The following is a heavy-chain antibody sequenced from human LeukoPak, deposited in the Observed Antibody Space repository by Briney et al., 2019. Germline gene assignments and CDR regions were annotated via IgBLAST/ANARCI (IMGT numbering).Heavy chain of an antibody. CDR1: GDSINSYQ. V-gene: IGHV4-59*01. CDR3: ARDEGVKIDY. J-gene: IGHJ4*02. D-gene: IGHD3-10*01. Sequence: KPSETLSLTCTVSGDSINSYQWSWIRQPPGKGLEWIGYVFHSGGARYNPSLESRIIISVDTSKNQFSLKVRSVTAADTAVYYCARDEGVKIDYWGQGTLVTVSS. CDR2: VFHSGGA.